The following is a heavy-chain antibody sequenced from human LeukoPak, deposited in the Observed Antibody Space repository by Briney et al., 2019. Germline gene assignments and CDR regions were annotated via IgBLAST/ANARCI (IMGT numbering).Heavy chain of an antibody. D-gene: IGHD1-20*01. V-gene: IGHV4-59*01. J-gene: IGHJ5*02. CDR3: ARSGHYNWNAGAWFDP. CDR1: GGSISTYY. CDR2: IYDSEST. Sequence: SETLSLTCTVSGGSISTYYWNWIRQPPGKGLEWIGYIYDSESTNYNPSLKSRVTVSVDTSKNQFSLKLRSVTAADTAVYYCARSGHYNWNAGAWFDPWGQGTLVTVSS.